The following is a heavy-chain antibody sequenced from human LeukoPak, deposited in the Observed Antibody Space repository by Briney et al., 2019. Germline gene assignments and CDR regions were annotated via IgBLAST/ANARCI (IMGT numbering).Heavy chain of an antibody. J-gene: IGHJ5*02. D-gene: IGHD3-10*01. CDR2: IFYTGTT. CDR3: ARGYGPMVRGVMGIWFDP. V-gene: IGHV4-39*07. CDR1: GGSISSSDYY. Sequence: SETLSLTCTVSGGSISSSDYYWAWIRQPPGKQLEWIGSIFYTGTTYYSPSLKSRVTISIDTSKNQFSLKLDSVTAADTAVYYCARGYGPMVRGVMGIWFDPWGQGTLVTVSS.